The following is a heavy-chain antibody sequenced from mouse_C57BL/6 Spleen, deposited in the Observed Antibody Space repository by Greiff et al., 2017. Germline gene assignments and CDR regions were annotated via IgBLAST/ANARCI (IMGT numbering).Heavy chain of an antibody. CDR1: GYSITSGYD. CDR2: ISYSGST. Sequence: VQLQQSGPGMVKPSQSLSLTCTVTGYSITSGYDWHWIRHFPGNKLEWMGYISYSGSTNYNPSLKSRISITHDKSRNRFFLKLNSVTTEDTARYYCASAYPRAWFAYWGQGTLVTVSA. CDR3: ASAYPRAWFAY. J-gene: IGHJ3*01. D-gene: IGHD2-10*01. V-gene: IGHV3-1*01.